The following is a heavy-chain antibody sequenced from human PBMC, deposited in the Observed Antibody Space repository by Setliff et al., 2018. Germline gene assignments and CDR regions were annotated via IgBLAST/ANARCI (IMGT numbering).Heavy chain of an antibody. Sequence: SETLSLTCTVSGDSMTGNHWSWIRQSPGKGLEWIGYITHSGSTKYNPSLKSRVAITIVASKKQFSLELSSVTAADTAVYYCARLKYYNSGTYWGNWDYYSNMDVWGKGT. CDR2: ITHSGST. J-gene: IGHJ6*03. CDR1: GDSMTGNH. CDR3: ARLKYYNSGTYWGNWDYYSNMDV. D-gene: IGHD3-22*01. V-gene: IGHV4-59*01.